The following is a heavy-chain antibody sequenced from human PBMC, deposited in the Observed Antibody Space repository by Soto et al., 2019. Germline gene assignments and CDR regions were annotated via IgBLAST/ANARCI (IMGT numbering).Heavy chain of an antibody. CDR3: VSQVIWFLHGLVDV. CDR1: SGPSKSHN. Sequence: QVQAQQSGPGLVKPSETLSLTCTVSSGPSKSHNWGWIRQPPGRGLEWIGYVYDTWSTSYNPSLKSRVTVSADPSTNRIALTLRFVTAADTAVYYCVSQVIWFLHGLVDVWGQGNTVIVSS. J-gene: IGHJ6*01. D-gene: IGHD3-22*01. V-gene: IGHV4-59*08. CDR2: VYDTWST.